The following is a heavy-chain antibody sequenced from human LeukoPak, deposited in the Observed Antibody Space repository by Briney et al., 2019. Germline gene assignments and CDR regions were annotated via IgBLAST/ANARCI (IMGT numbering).Heavy chain of an antibody. J-gene: IGHJ4*02. V-gene: IGHV3-7*01. CDR2: IKQDESEK. D-gene: IGHD1-1*01. Sequence: ANIKQDESEKHYVDSVKGRFTVSRDNAENSLYLQMNSLRVEDTAVYYCAGLTSAVTTFVYWGQGTLVTVSS. CDR3: AGLTSAVTTFVY.